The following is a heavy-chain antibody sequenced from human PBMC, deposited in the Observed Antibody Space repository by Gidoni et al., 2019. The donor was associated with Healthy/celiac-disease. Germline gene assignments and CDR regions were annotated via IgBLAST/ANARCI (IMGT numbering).Heavy chain of an antibody. CDR1: VFTFSSYS. CDR2: ISSSSSYI. J-gene: IGHJ4*02. V-gene: IGHV3-21*01. Sequence: EVQLVESGGGLVKPGGSLRLSCAASVFTFSSYSMNWVRQAPGKGLEWVSSISSSSSYIYYADSMKGRFTISRDNAKNSLYLQMNSPRAEDTAVYYCARGLAVVVPAANVYWGQGTLVTVSS. D-gene: IGHD2-2*01. CDR3: ARGLAVVVPAANVY.